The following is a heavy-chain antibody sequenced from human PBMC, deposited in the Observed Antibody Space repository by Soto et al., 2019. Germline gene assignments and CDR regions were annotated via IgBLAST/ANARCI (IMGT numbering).Heavy chain of an antibody. J-gene: IGHJ4*02. V-gene: IGHV3-15*01. CDR1: GFTFANAW. D-gene: IGHD5-18*01. Sequence: PGGSLRLSCAGSGFTFANAWMSWVRQAPGKGLEWVGRIKSKTDGGTTDFAAPVKGRLSISRDDSKKMVFLQMDSLKTEDTAVYYCTTDFGSTSYGFDYWGQGALVTVSS. CDR3: TTDFGSTSYGFDY. CDR2: IKSKTDGGTT.